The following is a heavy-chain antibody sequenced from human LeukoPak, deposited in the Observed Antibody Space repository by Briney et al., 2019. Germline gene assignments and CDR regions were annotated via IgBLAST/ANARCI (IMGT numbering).Heavy chain of an antibody. Sequence: SETLPLTCTVSGGSISSGSYYWSWIRQPAGKGLEWIGRIYTSGSTNYNPSLKSRVTISVDTSKNQFSLKLSSVTAADTAVYYCARDAMVRGVSYWGQGTLVTVSS. CDR3: ARDAMVRGVSY. CDR1: GGSISSGSYY. J-gene: IGHJ4*02. CDR2: IYTSGST. V-gene: IGHV4-61*02. D-gene: IGHD3-10*01.